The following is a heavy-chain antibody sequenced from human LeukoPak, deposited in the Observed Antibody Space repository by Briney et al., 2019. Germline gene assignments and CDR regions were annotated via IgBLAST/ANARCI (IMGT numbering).Heavy chain of an antibody. CDR2: ITAGSGGT. D-gene: IGHD3-22*01. CDR1: GFPFSSYA. Sequence: GSLRLSCAASGFPFSSYAMGWVRQAPRKGLEWVSAITAGSGGTYYADSVKGRFTISRDNSKNTLYLQINSLRAEDAAIYYCAKIRFYYDSSFDYWYFDPWGRGTLVTVSS. J-gene: IGHJ2*01. CDR3: AKIRFYYDSSFDYWYFDP. V-gene: IGHV3-23*01.